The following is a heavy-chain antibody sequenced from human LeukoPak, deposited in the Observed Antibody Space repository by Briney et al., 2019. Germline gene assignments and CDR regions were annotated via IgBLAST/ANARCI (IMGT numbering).Heavy chain of an antibody. J-gene: IGHJ3*02. CDR1: GCSISSSSYY. Sequence: SETLSLTCTVSGCSISSSSYYWGWIRQPPGKGLEWIGSIYYSGSTYYNPSLKSRVTISVYTSKNQVSLKLSSVTAADTAVYYCARQGANYDILTGYSARDAFDIWGQGTMVTVSS. CDR2: IYYSGST. CDR3: ARQGANYDILTGYSARDAFDI. D-gene: IGHD3-9*01. V-gene: IGHV4-39*01.